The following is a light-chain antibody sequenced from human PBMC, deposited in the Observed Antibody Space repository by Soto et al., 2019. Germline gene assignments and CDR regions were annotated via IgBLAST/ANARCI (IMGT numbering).Light chain of an antibody. CDR3: CSYTSRTTYV. V-gene: IGLV2-14*01. CDR2: AVS. J-gene: IGLJ1*01. CDR1: ASDVGGYNY. Sequence: QSVLTQPASVSGSPGQSITISCTGTASDVGGYNYVSWYQQHTGKAPKLMIHAVSNRPSGISSRFSGSKSGNTASLTISGLQSEDEADYFCCSYTSRTTYVVGTGTKVTVL.